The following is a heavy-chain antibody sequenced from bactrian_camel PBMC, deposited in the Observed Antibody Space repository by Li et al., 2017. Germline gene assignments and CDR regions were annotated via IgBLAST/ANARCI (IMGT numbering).Heavy chain of an antibody. D-gene: IGHD7*01. V-gene: IGHV3-2*01. Sequence: HVQLVESGGGSVQAGGSLTLSCSVSGSTTSTFCMGWFRQPPGKGLEWVSSINIDGRNAYYRDSVEGRFTISRDNTRNTVSLQMNSLKSEDTALYYCATDPSLSLVRWNIWGQGTQVTVS. CDR3: ATDPSLSLVRWNI. J-gene: IGHJ4*01. CDR2: INIDGRNA. CDR1: GSTTSTFC.